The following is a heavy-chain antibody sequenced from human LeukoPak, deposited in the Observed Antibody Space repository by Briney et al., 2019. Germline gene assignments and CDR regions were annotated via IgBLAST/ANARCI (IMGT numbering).Heavy chain of an antibody. D-gene: IGHD1-26*01. CDR1: GFIFSSSW. CDR3: ARDREV. CDR2: IKRDGSAK. J-gene: IGHJ4*02. Sequence: GGSLRLSCEASGFIFSSSWMTWLRQAPGKGLEWVANIKRDGSAKNYVDSVKGRFTISRDNAKNSLYLQMNSLRAEDTAVYYCARDREVGGQGTLVTVSS. V-gene: IGHV3-7*01.